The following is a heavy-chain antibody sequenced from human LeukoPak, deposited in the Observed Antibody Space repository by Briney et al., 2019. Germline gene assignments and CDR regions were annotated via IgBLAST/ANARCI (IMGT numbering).Heavy chain of an antibody. D-gene: IGHD2-21*01. CDR1: GFTFSSYA. V-gene: IGHV3-23*01. CDR2: IGFSGGST. Sequence: PGGSLRLSCAASGFTFSSYAMSWVRQAPGKGLEWVSVIGFSGGSTYYADSVKGRFTISRDNSKNTLYLQMNSLRAEDTAAYYCAKDRLAYCGGDCNWGQGTLVTVSS. J-gene: IGHJ4*02. CDR3: AKDRLAYCGGDCN.